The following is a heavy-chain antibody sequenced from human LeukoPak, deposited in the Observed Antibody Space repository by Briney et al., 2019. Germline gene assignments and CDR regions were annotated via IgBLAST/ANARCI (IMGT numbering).Heavy chain of an antibody. CDR2: INHSGST. Sequence: SGTLSLTCAVSGGSISSSNWWSWVRQPPGKGLEWIGEINHSGSTNYNPSLKSRVTISVDKSKNQLSLKLSSVTAADTAVYYCARGMGDSSSWYPFDYWGQGTLVTVSS. CDR1: GGSISSSNW. V-gene: IGHV4-4*02. D-gene: IGHD6-13*01. J-gene: IGHJ4*02. CDR3: ARGMGDSSSWYPFDY.